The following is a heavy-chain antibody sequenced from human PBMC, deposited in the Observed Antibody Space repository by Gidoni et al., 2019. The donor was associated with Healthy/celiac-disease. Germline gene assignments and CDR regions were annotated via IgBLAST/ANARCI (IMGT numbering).Heavy chain of an antibody. D-gene: IGHD2-2*01. Sequence: QVQLQQWGAGLLKPSETLSLTCAVYVGSFSGYYLSWIRQPPGKGLEWIGEINHSGSTNYNPSLKSRVTISVDTSKNQFSLKLSSVTAADTAVYYCARGRRYCSSTSCPRGSWFDPWGQGTLVTVSS. V-gene: IGHV4-34*01. J-gene: IGHJ5*02. CDR1: VGSFSGYY. CDR2: INHSGST. CDR3: ARGRRYCSSTSCPRGSWFDP.